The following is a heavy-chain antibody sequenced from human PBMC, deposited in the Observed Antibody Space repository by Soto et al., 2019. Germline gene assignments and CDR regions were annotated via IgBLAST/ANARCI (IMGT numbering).Heavy chain of an antibody. J-gene: IGHJ4*02. CDR2: IKQDGSEK. CDR1: GFTFSSYW. CDR3: AKLSSQSSGYYYPLDS. D-gene: IGHD3-22*01. V-gene: IGHV3-7*03. Sequence: GGSLRLSCAASGFTFSSYWMSWVRQAPGKGLEWVANIKQDGSEKYYMDSVKGRFTISRDNAKNSLYLQMNSLSAEDTALYYCAKLSSQSSGYYYPLDSWGQGTLVTVSS.